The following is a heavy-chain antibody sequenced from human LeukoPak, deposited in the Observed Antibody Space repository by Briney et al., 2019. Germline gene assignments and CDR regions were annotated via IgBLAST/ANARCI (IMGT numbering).Heavy chain of an antibody. CDR3: ARALNTAVAGSDY. J-gene: IGHJ4*02. V-gene: IGHV1-2*06. D-gene: IGHD6-19*01. CDR2: INPSSGGT. CDR1: GYTFTCYY. Sequence: GASVKVSCKTSGYTFTCYYMHWVRQAPGQGLEWMGRINPSSGGTNYAQKFQGRVTMTRDTSISTAYMELSRLTSNDTAVYFCARALNTAVAGSDYWGQGTLVTVSS.